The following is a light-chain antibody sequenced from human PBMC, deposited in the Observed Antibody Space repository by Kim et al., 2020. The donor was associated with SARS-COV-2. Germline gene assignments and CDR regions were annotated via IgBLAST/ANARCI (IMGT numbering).Light chain of an antibody. CDR2: DAS. Sequence: LSPGETATLSCRARHSVARNYFAWYQQKPGQAPRLLIFDASTRATGISDRFSGSGSGTDFTLTISRLEPEDFAVYYCQQYGSSPCTFGQGTKLEI. J-gene: IGKJ2*02. CDR3: QQYGSSPCT. CDR1: HSVARNY. V-gene: IGKV3-20*01.